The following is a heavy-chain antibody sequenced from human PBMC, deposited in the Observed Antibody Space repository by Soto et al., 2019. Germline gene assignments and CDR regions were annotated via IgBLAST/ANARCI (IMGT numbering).Heavy chain of an antibody. CDR1: GYSFTSYW. J-gene: IGHJ5*02. CDR2: IDPSDSYT. Sequence: EVQLVQSGAEVKKPGESLRISCKGSGYSFTSYWISWVRQMPGKGLEWMGRIDPSDSYTNYSPSFQGHVNISADKSISTAYLQWSSLKASDTAMYYCARLNTRYYYGSGRYHQPGCFDPWCQGTLVTVSS. D-gene: IGHD3-10*01. V-gene: IGHV5-10-1*01. CDR3: ARLNTRYYYGSGRYHQPGCFDP.